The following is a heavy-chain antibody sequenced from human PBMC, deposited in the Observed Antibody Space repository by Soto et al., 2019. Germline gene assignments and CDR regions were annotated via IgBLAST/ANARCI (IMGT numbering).Heavy chain of an antibody. CDR1: GFTFSSYA. CDR2: ISSNGGST. D-gene: IGHD4-17*01. V-gene: IGHV3-64D*08. J-gene: IGHJ6*02. CDR3: VKDLYGDYIGAGYYGMDV. Sequence: PGGSLRLSCSASGFTFSSYAMHWVRQAPGKGLEYVSAISSNGGSTYYADSVKGRFTISRDNSKNTLYLQMSSLRAEDTAVYYCVKDLYGDYIGAGYYGMDVWGQGTTVTVSS.